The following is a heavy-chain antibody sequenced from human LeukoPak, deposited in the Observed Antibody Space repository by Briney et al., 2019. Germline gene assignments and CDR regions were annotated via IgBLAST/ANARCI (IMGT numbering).Heavy chain of an antibody. CDR3: AKAGCTFTSCYSNC. J-gene: IGHJ4*02. Sequence: GGSLRLSCAASGFTFSNAWMSWVRQAPGKGLEWVGRIKSKTDGGTTDYAAPVKGRFTISRDDSKNTLYLQMNSLKTEDTAVYYCAKAGCTFTSCYSNCWGQGTLVTVSS. D-gene: IGHD2-2*01. CDR2: IKSKTDGGTT. CDR1: GFTFSNAW. V-gene: IGHV3-15*01.